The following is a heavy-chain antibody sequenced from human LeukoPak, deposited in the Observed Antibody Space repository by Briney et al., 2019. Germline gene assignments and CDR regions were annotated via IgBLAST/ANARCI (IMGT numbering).Heavy chain of an antibody. D-gene: IGHD3-22*01. J-gene: IGHJ5*02. Sequence: SETLSLTCTVSGGSISSGDYYWSWIRQPPGKGLEWIAYMYYSGSTYYNPSLKSRVTMSADTSKNQLSLKLSSVTAADTAVSYCARPYYYDSWIDPWGQGILVTVYS. V-gene: IGHV4-30-4*01. CDR1: GGSISSGDYY. CDR3: ARPYYYDSWIDP. CDR2: MYYSGST.